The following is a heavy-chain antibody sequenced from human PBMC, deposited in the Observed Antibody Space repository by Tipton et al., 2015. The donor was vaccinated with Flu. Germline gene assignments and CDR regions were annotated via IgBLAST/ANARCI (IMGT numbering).Heavy chain of an antibody. CDR3: ARAPLYSSGGVDY. Sequence: SLRLSCTASGFTFRSYTMNWVRQAPGKGLEWVASVSTSSAYIYYADSMKRRCTISRDNAKNSLYLQIHSLRTEDTAVYYCARAPLYSSGGVDYWGQGTLVTVSS. D-gene: IGHD6-19*01. J-gene: IGHJ4*02. CDR2: VSTSSAYI. V-gene: IGHV3-21*06. CDR1: GFTFRSYT.